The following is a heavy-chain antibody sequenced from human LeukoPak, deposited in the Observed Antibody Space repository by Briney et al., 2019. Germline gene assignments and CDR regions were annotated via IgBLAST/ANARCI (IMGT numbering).Heavy chain of an antibody. D-gene: IGHD3-22*01. J-gene: IGHJ4*02. CDR3: ARAGYSSGYYGIFDY. V-gene: IGHV3-53*01. Sequence: PGGSLRLSCAASGFTVSSNYMNWVRQAPGKGLEWVSVFYSGGSTYYADSVKGRFTTSRDSSKNTLYLQMNSLRAEDTAVYYCARAGYSSGYYGIFDYWGQGTLVTVSS. CDR1: GFTVSSNY. CDR2: FYSGGST.